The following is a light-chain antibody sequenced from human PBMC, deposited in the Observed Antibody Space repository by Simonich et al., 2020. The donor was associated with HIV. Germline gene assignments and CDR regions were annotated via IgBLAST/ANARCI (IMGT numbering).Light chain of an antibody. CDR3: QQYNSYPYT. Sequence: DIQMTQSPSTLSTSVGDRVTITCRASQSISSWLAWYQQKPGKAPKLLIYKASSLQSGVPSRFSGSGSGTEFTLTISSLQPDDFATYYCQQYNSYPYTFGQGTKLEIK. V-gene: IGKV1-5*03. CDR1: QSISSW. CDR2: KAS. J-gene: IGKJ2*01.